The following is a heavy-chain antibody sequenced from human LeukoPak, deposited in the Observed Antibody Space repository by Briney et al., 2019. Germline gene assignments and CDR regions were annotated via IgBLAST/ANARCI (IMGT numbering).Heavy chain of an antibody. J-gene: IGHJ4*02. Sequence: GGSLRLSCAASGFTFNSYWMHWVRQAPGKGLVWVSCIKSDGSSTTYADSVKGRFTISRDNAKNTLHLQMNSLRAEDTAVYYCARDSSSWYYDYWGQGTLVTVSS. CDR3: ARDSSSWYYDY. CDR2: IKSDGSST. CDR1: GFTFNSYW. D-gene: IGHD6-13*01. V-gene: IGHV3-74*03.